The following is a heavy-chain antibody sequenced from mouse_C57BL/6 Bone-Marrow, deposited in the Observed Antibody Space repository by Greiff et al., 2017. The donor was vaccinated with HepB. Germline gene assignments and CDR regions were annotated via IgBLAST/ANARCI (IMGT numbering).Heavy chain of an antibody. Sequence: EVMLVESGGGLVQPGGSLSLSCAASGFTFTDYYMSWVRQPPGKALEWLGFIRNKANGYTTEYSASVKGRFTISRDNSQSILYLQMNALRAEDSATYYCARWGYGSSLWFAYWGRGTLVTVSA. CDR2: IRNKANGYTT. V-gene: IGHV7-3*01. CDR1: GFTFTDYY. CDR3: ARWGYGSSLWFAY. J-gene: IGHJ3*01. D-gene: IGHD1-1*01.